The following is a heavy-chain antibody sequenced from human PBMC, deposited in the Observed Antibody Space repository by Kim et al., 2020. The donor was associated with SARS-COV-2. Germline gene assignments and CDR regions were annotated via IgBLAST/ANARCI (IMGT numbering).Heavy chain of an antibody. Sequence: GGSLRLSCAASGFTFSNAWMSWVRQAPGKGLEWVGRIKSKTDGGTTDYAAPVKGRFTISRDDSKNTLYLQMNSLKTEDTAVYYCTSRSSGWPDDFDYWGQGTLVTVSS. CDR1: GFTFSNAW. D-gene: IGHD6-19*01. CDR3: TSRSSGWPDDFDY. V-gene: IGHV3-15*01. CDR2: IKSKTDGGTT. J-gene: IGHJ4*02.